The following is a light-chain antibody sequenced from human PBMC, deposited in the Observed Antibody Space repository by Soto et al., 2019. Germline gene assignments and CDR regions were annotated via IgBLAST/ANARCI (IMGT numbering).Light chain of an antibody. CDR1: ENDIGGYDF. J-gene: IGLJ1*01. CDR2: EVV. CDR3: KSYAGSNTYV. V-gene: IGLV2-8*01. Sequence: QSVLTQPPSASGSPGQSVTISCTGTENDIGGYDFVSWYQHHPGKAPRLIIYEVVQRPSGVPDRFSGSKSGNTASLTVSGLQAADEADYYCKSYAGSNTYVFGSGTKLTVL.